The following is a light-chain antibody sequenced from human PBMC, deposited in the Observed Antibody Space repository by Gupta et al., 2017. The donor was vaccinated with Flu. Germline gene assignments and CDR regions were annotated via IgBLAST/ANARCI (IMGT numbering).Light chain of an antibody. V-gene: IGKV3-20*01. Sequence: EKLLTQSPGTLSLSPGERATLSCRARQSVSSTDLAWYQQKPGQAPRLLIHGASSRATGIPDRFSGSGSGTDFTLTISRLEPEDFAVYYCHQYGGSPRAFGQGTKVEIK. CDR3: HQYGGSPRA. J-gene: IGKJ1*01. CDR2: GAS. CDR1: QSVSSTD.